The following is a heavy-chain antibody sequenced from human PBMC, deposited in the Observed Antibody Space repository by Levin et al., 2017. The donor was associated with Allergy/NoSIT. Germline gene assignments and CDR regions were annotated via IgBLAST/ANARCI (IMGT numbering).Heavy chain of an antibody. CDR2: IWYDGNDK. D-gene: IGHD1-7*01. J-gene: IGHJ4*02. CDR1: AFTFSTYG. Sequence: GGSLRLSCAASAFTFSTYGMHWVRQAPGKGLEWVAVIWYDGNDKYYADSVKGRFTISRDNSKNTLYLQMNGLRAEDTAVYYCARGGNIWNYRSYFDYWGQGTLVTVSS. CDR3: ARGGNIWNYRSYFDY. V-gene: IGHV3-33*01.